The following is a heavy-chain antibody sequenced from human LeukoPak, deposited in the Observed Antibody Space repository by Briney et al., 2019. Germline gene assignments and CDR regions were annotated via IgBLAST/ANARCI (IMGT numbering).Heavy chain of an antibody. D-gene: IGHD3-22*01. CDR1: GFTFSSYS. J-gene: IGHJ3*02. CDR2: ISSSSSYI. Sequence: GGSLRLSCAASGFTFSSYSMNWVRQAPGKGLEWVSSISSSSSYIYYADSVKGRFTISRDNAKNSLYLQMNSLRAEDTAVYYCAREAIDYYDSSGRGAFDIWGQGTMVTVSS. CDR3: AREAIDYYDSSGRGAFDI. V-gene: IGHV3-21*01.